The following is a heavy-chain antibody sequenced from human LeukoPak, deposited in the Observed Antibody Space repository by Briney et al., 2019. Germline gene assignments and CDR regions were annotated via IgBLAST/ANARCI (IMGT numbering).Heavy chain of an antibody. CDR3: AKGRGYSYGLPFLY. CDR2: IRYDGSNK. CDR1: GFTSSSYG. D-gene: IGHD5-18*01. V-gene: IGHV3-30*02. Sequence: GGSLRLSCAASGFTSSSYGMHWVRQAPGKGLEWVAFIRYDGSNKYYADSVKGRFTISRDNSKNTLYLQMNSLRAEDTAVYYCAKGRGYSYGLPFLYWGQGTLVTVSS. J-gene: IGHJ4*02.